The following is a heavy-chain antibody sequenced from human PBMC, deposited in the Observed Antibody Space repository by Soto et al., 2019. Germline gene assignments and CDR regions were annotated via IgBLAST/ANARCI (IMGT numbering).Heavy chain of an antibody. J-gene: IGHJ6*02. Sequence: SETLSLTCTVSGGSIGSYYWNWIRQPPGKGLEWIGYIYYSGSTNYNPSLKSRVTISVDTSKNQFSLKLSSVTAADTAVYYCAREGYSSSWYYYYAMDVGGQGTTVTASS. CDR1: GGSIGSYY. CDR3: AREGYSSSWYYYYAMDV. V-gene: IGHV4-59*01. D-gene: IGHD6-13*01. CDR2: IYYSGST.